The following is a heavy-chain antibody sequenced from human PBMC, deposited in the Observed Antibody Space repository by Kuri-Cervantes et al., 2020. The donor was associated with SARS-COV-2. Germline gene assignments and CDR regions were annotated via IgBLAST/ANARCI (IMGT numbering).Heavy chain of an antibody. V-gene: IGHV1-18*01. Sequence: ASVKVSCKASGYPFTTYGISWVRQAPGQGLEWMGWISAYNDNTNYAQNLQGRVTMTTDTSTNTAYMELSSLRSEDTAVYYCATGMGGSYPHAYRTDYWGQGTLVTVSS. CDR1: GYPFTTYG. CDR3: ATGMGGSYPHAYRTDY. J-gene: IGHJ4*02. D-gene: IGHD1-26*01. CDR2: ISAYNDNT.